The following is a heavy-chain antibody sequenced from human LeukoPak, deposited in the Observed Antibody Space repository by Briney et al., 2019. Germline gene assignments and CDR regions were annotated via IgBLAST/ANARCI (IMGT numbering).Heavy chain of an antibody. Sequence: GGSLRLSCAASGFTFSSYSMNWVRQAPGKGLEWVSSISSSSYIYYADSVKGRFTISRDSAKNSLYLQMNSLRAEDTAVYYCARGFRYCSGGSCYSYDAFDIWGQGTMVTVSS. D-gene: IGHD2-15*01. CDR2: ISSSSYI. J-gene: IGHJ3*02. CDR3: ARGFRYCSGGSCYSYDAFDI. V-gene: IGHV3-21*01. CDR1: GFTFSSYS.